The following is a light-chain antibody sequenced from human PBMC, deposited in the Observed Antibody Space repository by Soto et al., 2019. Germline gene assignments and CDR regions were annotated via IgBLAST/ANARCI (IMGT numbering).Light chain of an antibody. J-gene: IGKJ4*01. V-gene: IGKV3-20*01. CDR3: QQYGSSPPLT. CDR2: GAS. CDR1: QSVSSSY. Sequence: ELALTQSPGTPPLPPGETATLSCRASQSVSSSYLAWYQQKPGQAPRHLIYGASSRATGIPDRFSGNESGTDFTLTISRLEPEDFAVYYWQQYGSSPPLTFGGGTKVEIK.